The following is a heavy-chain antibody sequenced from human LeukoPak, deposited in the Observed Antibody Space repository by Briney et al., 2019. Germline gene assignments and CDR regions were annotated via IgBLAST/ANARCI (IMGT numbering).Heavy chain of an antibody. D-gene: IGHD3-10*01. V-gene: IGHV3-48*04. CDR3: ASPRVLRGIIPMHV. CDR2: ISSSGSTI. CDR1: GFTFSSYS. Sequence: GGALRLSCAASGFTFSSYSMNWVRQAPGKGLEWVSYISSSGSTIYYADSVKGRFTISRDNAKNSLYLQISSLRAEDTAVYYCASPRVLRGIIPMHVWAKGTALTVSS. J-gene: IGHJ6*03.